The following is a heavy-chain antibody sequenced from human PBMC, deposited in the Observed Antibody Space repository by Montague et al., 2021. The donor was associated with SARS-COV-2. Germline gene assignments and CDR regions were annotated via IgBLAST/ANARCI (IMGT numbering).Heavy chain of an antibody. CDR1: GFTFGDYA. V-gene: IGHV3-9*01. J-gene: IGHJ5*02. CDR2: ISWNSGSI. CDR3: AKDSYYDFWSGYSPGENWFDP. Sequence: SLRLSCAASGFTFGDYAMHWVRQAPGKGLEWVSGISWNSGSIGYSYSXKGRFTISRDNAKNSLYLQMNSLRAEDTALYYCAKDSYYDFWSGYSPGENWFDPWGQGTLVTVSS. D-gene: IGHD3-3*01.